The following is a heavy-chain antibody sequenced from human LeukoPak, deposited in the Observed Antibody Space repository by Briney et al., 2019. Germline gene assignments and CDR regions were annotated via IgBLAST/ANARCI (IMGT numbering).Heavy chain of an antibody. CDR1: GGSISSSSYY. CDR3: ARAYYDFWSGDN. V-gene: IGHV4-39*01. Sequence: SETLSLTCTVSGGSISSSSYYWGWIRQPPGKGLEWIGSIYYSGSTYYNPFLKSRVTISVDTSKNQFSLKLSSVTAADTAVYYCARAYYDFWSGDNWGQGTLVTVSS. CDR2: IYYSGST. J-gene: IGHJ4*02. D-gene: IGHD3-3*01.